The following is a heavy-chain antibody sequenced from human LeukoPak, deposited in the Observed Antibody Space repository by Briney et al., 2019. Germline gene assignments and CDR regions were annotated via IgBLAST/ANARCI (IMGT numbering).Heavy chain of an antibody. V-gene: IGHV3-23*01. CDR3: ARGGSSSWDYFDY. Sequence: GGSLRLSCAASGFTFSTYGMNWVRQAPGKGLEWVSTISGSGGSTYYADSVKGRFIISRDNSKNTLYLQMNSLRVEDTAVYYCARGGSSSWDYFDYWGQGTLVTVSS. J-gene: IGHJ4*02. CDR2: ISGSGGST. D-gene: IGHD6-13*01. CDR1: GFTFSTYG.